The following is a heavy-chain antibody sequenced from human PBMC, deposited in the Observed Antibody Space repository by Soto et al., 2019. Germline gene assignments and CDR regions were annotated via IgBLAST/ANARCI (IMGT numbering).Heavy chain of an antibody. CDR2: IYYSGST. V-gene: IGHV4-59*08. CDR3: ARLYYDILTGYYIPYYMDV. CDR1: GGSISSYY. J-gene: IGHJ6*03. Sequence: SEALSLTCTVSGGSISSYYWSWIRQPPGKGLEWIGYIYYSGSTNYNPSLKSRVTISVDTSKNQFSLKLSSVTAADTAVYYCARLYYDILTGYYIPYYMDVWGKGTTVTVSS. D-gene: IGHD3-9*01.